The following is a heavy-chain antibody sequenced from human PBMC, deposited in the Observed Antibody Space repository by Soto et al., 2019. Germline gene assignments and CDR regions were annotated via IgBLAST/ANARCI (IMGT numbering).Heavy chain of an antibody. CDR1: GGSISSGGYY. V-gene: IGHV4-31*03. CDR2: IYYSGST. Sequence: QVQLQESGPGLVKPSQTLSLTCTVSGGSISSGGYYWSWIRQHPGKGLEWIGYIYYSGSTYYNPSLKSRVTISVDTSKNQFSLKLSSVTAADTAVYYCARELWFGELSAYYYYGMDVWGQGTTVTVSS. D-gene: IGHD3-10*01. J-gene: IGHJ6*02. CDR3: ARELWFGELSAYYYYGMDV.